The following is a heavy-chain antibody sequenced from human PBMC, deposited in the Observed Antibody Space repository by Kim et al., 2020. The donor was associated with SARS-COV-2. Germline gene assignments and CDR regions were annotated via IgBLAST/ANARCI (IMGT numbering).Heavy chain of an antibody. CDR3: AKAADRYYDILTGYPNWFDP. D-gene: IGHD3-9*01. Sequence: RFTISRDNAKNSLYLQMNSLRAEDTALYYCAKAADRYYDILTGYPNWFDPWGQGTLVTVSS. J-gene: IGHJ5*02. V-gene: IGHV3-9*01.